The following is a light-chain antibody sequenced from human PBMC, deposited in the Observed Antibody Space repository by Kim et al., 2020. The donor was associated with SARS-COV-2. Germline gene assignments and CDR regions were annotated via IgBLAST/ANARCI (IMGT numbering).Light chain of an antibody. Sequence: VTVTVSYGLTCGSIATCNYPEWDQRATGQVPRTRLYDKNSRSSGVPDHFSGSILGNEAALTITGAQGEDECDYYCVLYMGSDIWVFGGGTKLTVL. CDR3: VLYMGSDIWV. J-gene: IGLJ3*02. CDR2: DKN. CDR1: CGSIATCNY. V-gene: IGLV8-61*01.